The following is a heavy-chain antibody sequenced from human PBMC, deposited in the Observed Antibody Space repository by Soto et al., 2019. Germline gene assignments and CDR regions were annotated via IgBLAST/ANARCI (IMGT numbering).Heavy chain of an antibody. CDR1: GFTFSSYS. Sequence: GWSLRLSCAASGFTFSSYSMNWVRQAPGKGLEWVSSISSSSSYIYYADSVKGRFTISRDNAKNSLYLQMNSLRAEDTAVYYCVTQEVYYDILTGRGGYYFDYWGQGTMVTVYS. CDR3: VTQEVYYDILTGRGGYYFDY. D-gene: IGHD3-9*01. V-gene: IGHV3-21*01. J-gene: IGHJ4*02. CDR2: ISSSSSYI.